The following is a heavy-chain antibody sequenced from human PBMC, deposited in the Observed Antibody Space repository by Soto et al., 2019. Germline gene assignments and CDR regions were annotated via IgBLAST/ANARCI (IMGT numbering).Heavy chain of an antibody. Sequence: SETLSLTCTVSGGSISSGGYYWSWIRQHPGKGLEWIGYIYYSGSTYYNPSLKSRVTISVDTSKNQFSLKLSSVTAADTAVYYCARGPRLSHGTKENWFDPWGQGTLVTV. J-gene: IGHJ5*02. CDR3: ARGPRLSHGTKENWFDP. D-gene: IGHD2-8*01. V-gene: IGHV4-31*03. CDR2: IYYSGST. CDR1: GGSISSGGYY.